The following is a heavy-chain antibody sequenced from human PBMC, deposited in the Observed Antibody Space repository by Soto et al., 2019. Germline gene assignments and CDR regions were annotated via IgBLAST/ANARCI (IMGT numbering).Heavy chain of an antibody. CDR1: GGSISSGGYY. CDR2: IYYSGST. V-gene: IGHV4-31*03. D-gene: IGHD3-3*01. J-gene: IGHJ5*02. CDR3: ARGGRYYDFWSGYYQSNWFDP. Sequence: QVQLQESGPGLVKPSQTLSLTCTVSGGSISSGGYYWSWIRQHPGKGLEWIGYIYYSGSTYYNPSLKSRVTISVDTSKNQFSLKLSSVTAADTAVYYCARGGRYYDFWSGYYQSNWFDPWGQGTLVTVSS.